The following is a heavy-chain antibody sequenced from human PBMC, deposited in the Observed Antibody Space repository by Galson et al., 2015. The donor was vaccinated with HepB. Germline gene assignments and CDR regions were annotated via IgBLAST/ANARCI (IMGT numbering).Heavy chain of an antibody. Sequence: SLRLSCAASGFTFSSYGMHWVRQAPGKGLEWVAVIWYDGSNKYYADSVKGRFTISRDNSKNTLYLQMNSLRAEDTAVYYCARAHGDYRSPSDWGQGALVTVSS. J-gene: IGHJ4*02. V-gene: IGHV3-33*01. D-gene: IGHD4-17*01. CDR1: GFTFSSYG. CDR3: ARAHGDYRSPSD. CDR2: IWYDGSNK.